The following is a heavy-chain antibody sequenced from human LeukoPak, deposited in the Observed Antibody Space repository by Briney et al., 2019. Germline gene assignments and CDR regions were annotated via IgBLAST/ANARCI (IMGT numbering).Heavy chain of an antibody. CDR3: ARLFSMVRGFYGMDV. V-gene: IGHV5-51*01. CDR1: GYGFTEYW. CDR2: IYPGDSDT. Sequence: GESLKISCKGSGYGFTEYWIGWVRQMPGKGLEWMGIIYPGDSDTRYSPSFQGQVTISADKSISTAYLQWSSLKASDTAMYYCARLFSMVRGFYGMDVWGQGTTVTVSS. D-gene: IGHD3-10*01. J-gene: IGHJ6*02.